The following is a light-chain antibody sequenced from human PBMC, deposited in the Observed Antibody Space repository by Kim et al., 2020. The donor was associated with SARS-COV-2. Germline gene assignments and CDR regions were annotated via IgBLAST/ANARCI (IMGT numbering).Light chain of an antibody. CDR2: CAS. J-gene: IGKJ2*01. Sequence: GDKVTTPVRSHRDIKDKLAWLQQKPVKAPQLLIYCASSLHTGVPSRFSASRSGTGFTLTISSLQPEDFATYCCLQHYKYPYTFGQGAKLEI. CDR3: LQHYKYPYT. CDR1: RDIKDK. V-gene: IGKV1-6*01.